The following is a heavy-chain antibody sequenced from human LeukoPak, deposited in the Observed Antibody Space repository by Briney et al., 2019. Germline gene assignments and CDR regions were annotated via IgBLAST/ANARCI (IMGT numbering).Heavy chain of an antibody. Sequence: PGGSLRLSCATSGFTFSSYAMSWVRQAPGKGLEWVSTISGGGGSTYYADSVKGRFTISRDNSKNTLYVQMNSLRAEDTAVYYCAREAASWYYDSSGYYSFDYWGQGTLVTVSS. CDR2: ISGGGGST. V-gene: IGHV3-23*01. CDR3: AREAASWYYDSSGYYSFDY. D-gene: IGHD3-22*01. J-gene: IGHJ4*02. CDR1: GFTFSSYA.